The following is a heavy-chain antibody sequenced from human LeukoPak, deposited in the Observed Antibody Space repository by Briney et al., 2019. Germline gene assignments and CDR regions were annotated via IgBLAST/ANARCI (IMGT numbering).Heavy chain of an antibody. J-gene: IGHJ4*02. V-gene: IGHV1-69*04. CDR3: ASRSSSSVDY. CDR1: GGTFSSYA. D-gene: IGHD6-6*01. Sequence: ASVKVSCKASGGTFSSYAISWVRQAPGQGLEWMGRIIPILGIANYAQKFKGRVTITADKSASTAYMELRSLGSEDTAVYYCASRSSSSVDYWGQGTLVTVSS. CDR2: IIPILGIA.